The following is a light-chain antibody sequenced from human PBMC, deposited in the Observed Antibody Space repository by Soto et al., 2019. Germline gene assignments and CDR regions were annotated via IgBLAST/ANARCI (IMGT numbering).Light chain of an antibody. Sequence: QSVLTQPASVSGSPGQSITISCTGTSSDVGGYNYVSWYQQHPGKAPKLMIYHVSNRPSGVSNRFSGSKSGNTASLTISGLQAEDEADYYCSSYTSSSHVVFGGGTKLTVL. J-gene: IGLJ2*01. CDR1: SSDVGGYNY. V-gene: IGLV2-14*01. CDR2: HVS. CDR3: SSYTSSSHVV.